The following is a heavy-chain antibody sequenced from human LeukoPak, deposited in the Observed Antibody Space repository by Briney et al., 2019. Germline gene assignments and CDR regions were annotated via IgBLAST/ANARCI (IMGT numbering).Heavy chain of an antibody. CDR3: ARARIYGSAPFDP. Sequence: PGGSLRLSCAASGFTFSSYSMNWVRQAPGKGLEWVANIKQDGSEKYYVDSVKGRFTISRDNAKNSLCLQMNSLRAEDTAVYYCARARIYGSAPFDPWGQGTLVTVSS. CDR1: GFTFSSYS. V-gene: IGHV3-7*01. D-gene: IGHD3-10*01. J-gene: IGHJ5*02. CDR2: IKQDGSEK.